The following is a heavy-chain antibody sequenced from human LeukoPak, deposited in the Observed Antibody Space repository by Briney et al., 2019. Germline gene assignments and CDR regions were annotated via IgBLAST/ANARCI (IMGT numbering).Heavy chain of an antibody. J-gene: IGHJ4*02. CDR2: ITGSGGRT. D-gene: IGHD6-19*01. V-gene: IGHV3-23*01. CDR1: GFTFSSYA. CDR3: ATYSSAFSY. Sequence: PGGSLRLSCAASGFTFSSYAMSWVRQAPGKGLEWVSAITGSGGRTYYADSVKGRFTISRDNAKNSLYLQMNSLRAEDTAVYYCATYSSAFSYWGQGTLVTVSS.